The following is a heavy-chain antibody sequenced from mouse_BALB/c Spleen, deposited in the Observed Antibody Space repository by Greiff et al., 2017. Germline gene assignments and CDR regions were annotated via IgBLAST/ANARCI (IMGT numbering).Heavy chain of an antibody. CDR1: GFTFSDYY. CDR2: ISDGGSYT. D-gene: IGHD1-1*01. J-gene: IGHJ3*01. CDR3: ARDEDYYGSSSFAY. Sequence: EVKVVESGGGLVKPGGSLKLSCAASGFTFSDYYMYWVRQTPEKRLEWVATISDGGSYTYYPDSVKGRFTISRDNAKNNLYLQMSSLKSEDTAMYYCARDEDYYGSSSFAYWGQGTLVTVSA. V-gene: IGHV5-4*02.